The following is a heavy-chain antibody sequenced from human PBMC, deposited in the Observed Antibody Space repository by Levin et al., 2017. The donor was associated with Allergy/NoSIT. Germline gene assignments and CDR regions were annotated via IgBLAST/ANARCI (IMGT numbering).Heavy chain of an antibody. J-gene: IGHJ4*02. CDR1: GFTFSDHY. CDR2: IRNKANRYTT. Sequence: PGGSLRLSCAASGFTFSDHYMDWVRQAPGKGLEWVGRIRNKANRYTTEYAASVKGRFSISRDDSENSLYLQINSRRIEDTAVYYCTRRRHTHGIDYWGQGTLVTVSS. CDR3: TRRRHTHGIDY. D-gene: IGHD1-1*01. V-gene: IGHV3-72*01.